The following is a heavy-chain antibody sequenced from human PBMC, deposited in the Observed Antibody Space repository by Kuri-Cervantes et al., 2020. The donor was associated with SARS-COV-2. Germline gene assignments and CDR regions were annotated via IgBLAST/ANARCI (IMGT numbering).Heavy chain of an antibody. V-gene: IGHV3-7*01. CDR3: ARVGCSSTSCPPVYYYYYMDV. CDR2: IKQDGSEK. J-gene: IGHJ6*03. CDR1: GFTFSSYW. D-gene: IGHD2-2*01. Sequence: GESLKISCAASGFTFSSYWMSWVHQAPGKGLEWVANIKQDGSEKYYVDSVKGRFTISRDNSKNTLYLQMNSLRAEDTAVYYCARVGCSSTSCPPVYYYYYMDVWGKGTTVTVSS.